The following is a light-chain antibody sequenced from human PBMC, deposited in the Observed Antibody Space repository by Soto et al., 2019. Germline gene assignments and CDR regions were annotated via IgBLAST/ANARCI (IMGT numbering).Light chain of an antibody. CDR1: RSDVGGYKY. CDR3: SSYTSSRTFV. V-gene: IGLV2-14*03. CDR2: EVS. J-gene: IGLJ1*01. Sequence: QSVLTQPASVSGSPGQSITISCTGTRSDVGGYKYVSWYQQYPGKVPKLMIYEVSHRPSGVSNRFSGSQSGNTASLTISGLQAEDEAEYYCSSYTSSRTFVFGTGTKLTVL.